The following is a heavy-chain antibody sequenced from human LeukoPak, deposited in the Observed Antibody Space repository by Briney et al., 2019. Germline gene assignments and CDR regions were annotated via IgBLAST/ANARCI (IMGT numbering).Heavy chain of an antibody. CDR2: INPNNGGA. CDR1: GYTFTDYY. J-gene: IGHJ3*02. Sequence: ASVKVSCKASGYTFTDYYIHWVRQAPGQGLECMGWINPNNGGASYAQKFQGRVTMTRDTSISTAYMEVGSLRSDDTAVYYCARHTSTGAFHIWGQGTMVTVSS. V-gene: IGHV1-2*02. CDR3: ARHTSTGAFHI. D-gene: IGHD3-16*01.